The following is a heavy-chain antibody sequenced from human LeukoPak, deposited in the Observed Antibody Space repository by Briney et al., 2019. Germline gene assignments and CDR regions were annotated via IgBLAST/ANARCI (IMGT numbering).Heavy chain of an antibody. CDR1: GGSISSYY. V-gene: IGHV4-59*01. D-gene: IGHD2-15*01. CDR2: IYYSGST. CDR3: ARDRWRVAATPLNWFDP. J-gene: IGHJ5*02. Sequence: PSETLSLTCTVSGGSISSYYWSWIRQPPGKGLEWIGYIYYSGSTNYNPSLKSRVTISVDTSKNQFSLKLSSVTAADTAVYYCARDRWRVAATPLNWFDPWGQGTLVTVSS.